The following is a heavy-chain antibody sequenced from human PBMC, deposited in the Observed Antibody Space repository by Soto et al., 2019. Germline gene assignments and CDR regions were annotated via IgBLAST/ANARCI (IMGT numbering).Heavy chain of an antibody. CDR1: GYTLNEVA. D-gene: IGHD4-17*01. J-gene: IGHJ5*02. Sequence: QVQLVQSGAEVKKPGASVKVSCKVSGYTLNEVAMHWVRQAPGKGLEWLGGFDPDEAETIYAQHFQGRVTMTEDTSTNAGYLELSRLRSEDTALYFCTTYHGDYNFDHWGQGTLVTVSS. CDR2: FDPDEAET. CDR3: TTYHGDYNFDH. V-gene: IGHV1-24*01.